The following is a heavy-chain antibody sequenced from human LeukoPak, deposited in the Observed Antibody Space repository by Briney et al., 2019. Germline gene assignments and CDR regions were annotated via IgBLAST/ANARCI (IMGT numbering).Heavy chain of an antibody. D-gene: IGHD2-15*01. Sequence: PGGSLRLSCAASGFTFSRYAMNWVRQAPGKGLEWVSGISGSGGSTYYADSVKGRFTISGDNSKNTLFLQMNSLRAEDTAVYYCAKETGDCSGGSCYPLLYWGQGTLVTVSS. CDR1: GFTFSRYA. CDR3: AKETGDCSGGSCYPLLY. V-gene: IGHV3-23*01. J-gene: IGHJ4*02. CDR2: ISGSGGST.